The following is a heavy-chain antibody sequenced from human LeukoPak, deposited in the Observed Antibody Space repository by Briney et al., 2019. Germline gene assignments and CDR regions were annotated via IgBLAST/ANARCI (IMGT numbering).Heavy chain of an antibody. V-gene: IGHV4-59*01. CDR2: IYHTGST. J-gene: IGHJ4*02. CDR1: GGSISFYY. D-gene: IGHD5-12*01. Sequence: SETLSLTCTVSGGSISFYYWSWIRQPPGKGLEWIGNIYHTGSTNYNPSLKSRVTISVDTSKNQFSLKLSSVTAADTAVYYCARLGGGYAFFDYWGLGTLVTVSS. CDR3: ARLGGGYAFFDY.